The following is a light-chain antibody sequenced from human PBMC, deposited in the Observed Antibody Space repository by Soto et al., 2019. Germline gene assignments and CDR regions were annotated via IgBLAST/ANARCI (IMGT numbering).Light chain of an antibody. V-gene: IGLV2-14*01. J-gene: IGLJ2*01. CDR3: SSYTTIKTVV. CDR1: STDIGTYKY. CDR2: EVS. Sequence: QSALTQPASVSGSPGQSITISCTGTSTDIGTYKYVCWFQHHPGKAPKLIIFEVSNRPSGMSDRFSGFKSANPAYLTISGVQPEDEADYHCSSYTTIKTVVFGGGTKLTVL.